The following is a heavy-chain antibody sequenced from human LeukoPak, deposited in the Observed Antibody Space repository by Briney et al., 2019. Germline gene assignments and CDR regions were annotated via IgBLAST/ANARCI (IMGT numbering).Heavy chain of an antibody. V-gene: IGHV1-2*02. Sequence: GASVKVSCKASGYTFTSYGISWVRQAPGQGLEWMGWINPNSGGTNYAQKFQGRVTMTRDTSISTAYMELSSLRSEDTAVYYCASGRAGTTFDPWGQGTLVTVSS. CDR1: GYTFTSYG. J-gene: IGHJ5*02. CDR3: ASGRAGTTFDP. D-gene: IGHD1-7*01. CDR2: INPNSGGT.